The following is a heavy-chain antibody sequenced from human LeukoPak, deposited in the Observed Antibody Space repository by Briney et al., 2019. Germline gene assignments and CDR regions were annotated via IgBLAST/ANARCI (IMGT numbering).Heavy chain of an antibody. CDR2: ISSSSSYI. V-gene: IGHV3-21*04. Sequence: GGSLRLSCAASGFTFSSYSMNWVRQAPGKGLEWVSSISSSSSYIYYADSVKGRFTISRDNAKNTLYLQMNSLRAEDTALYYCAKKVVVGATSPYSDFQDWGQGTLVTVSS. CDR3: AKKVVVGATSPYSDFQD. J-gene: IGHJ1*01. CDR1: GFTFSSYS. D-gene: IGHD1-26*01.